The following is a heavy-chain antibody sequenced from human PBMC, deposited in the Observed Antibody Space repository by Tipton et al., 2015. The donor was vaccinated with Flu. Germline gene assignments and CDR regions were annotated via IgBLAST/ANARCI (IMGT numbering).Heavy chain of an antibody. D-gene: IGHD2-15*01. V-gene: IGHV3-23*01. Sequence: SLRLSCEASGFSFSSYAMSWVRQAPRKGLEWVSVISGSGGSTYYADSVKGRFTNSRDNSKNTLYMQMNSLRDEGTAVYYCAKLGSEVVAARANYWGQGTLVTVSS. CDR1: GFSFSSYA. J-gene: IGHJ4*02. CDR3: AKLGSEVVAARANY. CDR2: ISGSGGST.